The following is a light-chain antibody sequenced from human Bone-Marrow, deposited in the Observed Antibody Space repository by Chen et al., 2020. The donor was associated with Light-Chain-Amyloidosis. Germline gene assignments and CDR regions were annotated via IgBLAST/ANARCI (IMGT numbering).Light chain of an antibody. Sequence: QSALTQPRSVSGSPGQSVTISCTGTSSDVGGYNYVSWYQQHPGKSPKLLIYDVNERPSGVPDRFSVSKSGNTASLTISGLQAEDEADYYCCSYAGIYWVFGGGTKLTVL. V-gene: IGLV2-11*01. CDR1: SSDVGGYNY. J-gene: IGLJ3*02. CDR3: CSYAGIYWV. CDR2: DVN.